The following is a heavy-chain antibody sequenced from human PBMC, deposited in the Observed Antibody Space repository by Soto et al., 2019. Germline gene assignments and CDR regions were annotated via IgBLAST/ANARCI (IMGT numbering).Heavy chain of an antibody. CDR3: ATQTISYTWGV. CDR1: GAPITTTKW. J-gene: IGHJ6*02. Sequence: QVQLQESGPGLVKPSETLSLTCTVSGAPITTTKWWAWVRLPPGKGLEWIGELSRGDERSSNPSLEGRFTMSLDKSNNHFSLKLTSVTAADTAISSCATQTISYTWGVWGRGTSVTVSS. D-gene: IGHD3-16*01. CDR2: LSRGDER. V-gene: IGHV4-4*02.